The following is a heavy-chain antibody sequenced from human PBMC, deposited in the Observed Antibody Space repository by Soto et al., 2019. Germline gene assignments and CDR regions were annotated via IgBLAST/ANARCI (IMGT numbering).Heavy chain of an antibody. V-gene: IGHV3-23*01. D-gene: IGHD1-7*01. CDR3: ARARDPNWSYGGY. J-gene: IGHJ4*02. CDR1: GFTFSSYA. CDR2: ISVSGGSK. Sequence: GGSLRLSCAASGFTFSSYAMSWVRQAPGKGLEWVPVISVSGGSKYYADSVKGRFTISRDNSKNTLYLQMNSLRAEDTAVYYCARARDPNWSYGGYWGQGTLVTVSS.